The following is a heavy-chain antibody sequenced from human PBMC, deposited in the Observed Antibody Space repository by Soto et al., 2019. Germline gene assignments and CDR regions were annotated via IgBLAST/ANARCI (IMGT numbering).Heavy chain of an antibody. CDR1: GFSFSDHY. J-gene: IGHJ4*02. V-gene: IGHV3-72*01. Sequence: WGSLRLSCAASGFSFSDHYMDWVRQAPGKGLEWVGRSRDKGNSYTTEYAASVKGRFTISRDDSKNSIYLQMNSLRTEDTAVYYCTRGPPGNCIGGSCPPFDYWGQGTPVTVSS. CDR3: TRGPPGNCIGGSCPPFDY. CDR2: SRDKGNSYTT. D-gene: IGHD2-15*01.